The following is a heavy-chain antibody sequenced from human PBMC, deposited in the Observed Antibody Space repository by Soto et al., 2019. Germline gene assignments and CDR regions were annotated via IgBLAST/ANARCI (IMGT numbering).Heavy chain of an antibody. CDR3: ARDRALVATMGSYYYGMDV. CDR2: IWYDGSNK. CDR1: GLTFSSYG. Sequence: PGGSLRLSCAASGLTFSSYGMHWVRQAPGKGLEWVAVIWYDGSNKYYADSVKGRFTISRDNSKNTLYLQMNSLRAEDTAVYYCARDRALVATMGSYYYGMDVWGQGTTVTVSS. V-gene: IGHV3-33*01. J-gene: IGHJ6*02. D-gene: IGHD5-12*01.